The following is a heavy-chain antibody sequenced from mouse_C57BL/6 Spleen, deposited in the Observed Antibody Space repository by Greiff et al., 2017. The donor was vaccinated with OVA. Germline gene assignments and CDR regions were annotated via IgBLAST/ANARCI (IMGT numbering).Heavy chain of an antibody. J-gene: IGHJ4*01. CDR1: GYTFTSYW. CDR2: IYPGSGST. D-gene: IGHD2-1*01. V-gene: IGHV1-55*01. CDR3: ARFYHYAMDY. Sequence: QVQLQQPGAELVKPGASVKMSCKASGYTFTSYWITWVKQRPGQGLEWIGDIYPGSGSTNYNEKFKSKATLTVDPSSSTAYMHLTSLTSEESAVYYCARFYHYAMDYWGQGTSVTVSS.